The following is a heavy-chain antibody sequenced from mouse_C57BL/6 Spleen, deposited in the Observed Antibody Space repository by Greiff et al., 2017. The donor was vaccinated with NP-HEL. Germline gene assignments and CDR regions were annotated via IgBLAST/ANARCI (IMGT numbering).Heavy chain of an antibody. CDR1: GYTFTDYY. Sequence: EVQLQQSGPELVKPGASVKISCKASGYTFTDYYMNWVKQSHGKSLEWIGDINPNNGGTSYNQKFKGKATLTVDKSSSTAYMELRSLTSEDSAVYHCARSADYGYDDPFAYWGQGTLVTVSA. V-gene: IGHV1-26*01. CDR2: INPNNGGT. D-gene: IGHD2-2*01. CDR3: ARSADYGYDDPFAY. J-gene: IGHJ3*01.